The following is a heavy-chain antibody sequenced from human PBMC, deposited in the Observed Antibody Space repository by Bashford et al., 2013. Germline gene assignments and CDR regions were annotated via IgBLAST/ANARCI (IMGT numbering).Heavy chain of an antibody. J-gene: IGHJ4*02. Sequence: GSLRLSCVVSGLTFASSHMSWVRQAPGKGLEWVSSVSSSGTTYFADSVKGRFTISRDNSKNTLSLEMNSLRAEDTAIYHCARGVTTFDYWGRGTLVTVSS. CDR1: GLTFASSH. V-gene: IGHV3-23*01. CDR2: VSSSGTT. CDR3: ARGVTTFDY. D-gene: IGHD2-21*02.